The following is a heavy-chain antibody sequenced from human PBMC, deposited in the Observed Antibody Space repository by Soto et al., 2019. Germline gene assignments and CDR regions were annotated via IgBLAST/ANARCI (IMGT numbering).Heavy chain of an antibody. V-gene: IGHV3-30-3*01. CDR2: ISYDGSNK. CDR3: ARVYYDSSGYQNFDY. CDR1: GFAFSSYA. D-gene: IGHD3-22*01. J-gene: IGHJ4*02. Sequence: QVQLVESGGGVVQPGRSLRLSCAASGFAFSSYAMHWVRQAPGKGLEWVAVISYDGSNKYYADSVKGRFTISRDNSKNTLSLQMNSLSAEDTAVYYCARVYYDSSGYQNFDYWGQGTLVTVSS.